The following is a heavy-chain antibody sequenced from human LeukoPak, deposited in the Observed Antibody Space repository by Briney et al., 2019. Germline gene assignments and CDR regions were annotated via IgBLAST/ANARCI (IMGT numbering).Heavy chain of an antibody. CDR3: AKVGYGCSSTSCPKHYYDYYMDV. CDR2: IRYDGSNK. D-gene: IGHD2-2*01. J-gene: IGHJ6*03. Sequence: GGSLRLSCAASGFTFSSYGMHWVRQAPGKGLEWVAFIRYDGSNKYYADSVKGRFTISRDNSKNTLYLQMNSLRAEDTAVYYCAKVGYGCSSTSCPKHYYDYYMDVWGKGTTVTVSS. CDR1: GFTFSSYG. V-gene: IGHV3-30*02.